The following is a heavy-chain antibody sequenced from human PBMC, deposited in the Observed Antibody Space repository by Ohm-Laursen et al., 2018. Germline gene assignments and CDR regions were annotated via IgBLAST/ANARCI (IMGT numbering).Heavy chain of an antibody. CDR2: IWYDGSNK. CDR3: ARAYGDYRPLYYFDY. J-gene: IGHJ4*02. CDR1: GFSFSIYG. Sequence: SLRLSCTASGFSFSIYGMHWVRQAPGKGLEWVAVIWYDGSNKYYADSVKGRFTISRDNSKNTLYLQMNSLRAEDTAVYYCARAYGDYRPLYYFDYWGQGTLVTVSS. V-gene: IGHV3-33*01. D-gene: IGHD4-17*01.